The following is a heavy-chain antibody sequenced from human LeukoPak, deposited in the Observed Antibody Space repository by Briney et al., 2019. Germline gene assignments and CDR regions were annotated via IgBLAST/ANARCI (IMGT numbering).Heavy chain of an antibody. CDR1: GFTFSSYS. CDR3: AREGYCSSTSCYRSYYYGMDV. Sequence: GGSLRLSCAASGFTFSSYSMNWVRQAPGKGLEWVSSISSSSSYIYYADSVKGRFTISRDNAKNSLYLQMSSLRAEDTAVYYCAREGYCSSTSCYRSYYYGMDVWGQGTTVTVSS. J-gene: IGHJ6*02. CDR2: ISSSSSYI. V-gene: IGHV3-21*01. D-gene: IGHD2-2*01.